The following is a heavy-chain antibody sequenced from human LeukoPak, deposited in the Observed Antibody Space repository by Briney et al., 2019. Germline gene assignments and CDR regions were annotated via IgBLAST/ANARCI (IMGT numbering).Heavy chain of an antibody. J-gene: IGHJ4*02. V-gene: IGHV3-7*03. Sequence: GGSLRLSCAASGFTFMSYWMSWVRQAPGKGLEWVANIKQDGSEKYYVDSVKGRFTISRDNSKNTLYLQMNSLRAEDTAVYYCAKGGYGPGLNWGQGTLVTVSS. D-gene: IGHD2-15*01. CDR2: IKQDGSEK. CDR1: GFTFMSYW. CDR3: AKGGYGPGLN.